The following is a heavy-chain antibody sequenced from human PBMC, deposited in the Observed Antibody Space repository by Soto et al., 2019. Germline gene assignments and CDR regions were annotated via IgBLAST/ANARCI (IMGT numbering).Heavy chain of an antibody. D-gene: IGHD4-17*01. Sequence: GGSLRLSCTPSGFILGDYAMSWSRQAAGTGPERVGFIRSKAYGGTTEDAASVKGRFTISRDDSKSITYLQMNSLKTEDTAVYCCTRLFRVRRPFDYWGQGTGVSVS. CDR3: TRLFRVRRPFDY. V-gene: IGHV3-49*03. CDR2: IRSKAYGGTT. CDR1: GFILGDYA. J-gene: IGHJ4*02.